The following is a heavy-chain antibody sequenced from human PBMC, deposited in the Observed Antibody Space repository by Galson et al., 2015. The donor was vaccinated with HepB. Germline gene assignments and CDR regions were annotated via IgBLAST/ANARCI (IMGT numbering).Heavy chain of an antibody. V-gene: IGHV3-30*18. CDR3: AKGRDTTMDRSSGYFDY. CDR1: GFTFRNYG. D-gene: IGHD5-18*01. CDR2: ISYDGSNK. Sequence: CAASGFTFRNYGMHWVRQAPGKGLEWVAVISYDGSNKYYADSVKGRFTISRDNSKNTLYLQMNSLRAEDTAVYCCAKGRDTTMDRSSGYFDYWGQGTLVTVSS. J-gene: IGHJ4*02.